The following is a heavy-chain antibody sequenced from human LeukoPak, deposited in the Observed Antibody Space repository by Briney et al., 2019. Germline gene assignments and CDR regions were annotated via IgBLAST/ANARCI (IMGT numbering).Heavy chain of an antibody. Sequence: PGGSLRLSCAASGFTFDTYSMNWVRQAPGKGLEWVSSISSSSSYIYYGDSVKGRFTISRDNAKNSLYMQMNSLRAEDTAVYYCARDSHKFDSSGYYPDAFDIWGQGTMVTVSS. CDR2: ISSSSSYI. V-gene: IGHV3-21*01. CDR1: GFTFDTYS. J-gene: IGHJ3*02. D-gene: IGHD3-22*01. CDR3: ARDSHKFDSSGYYPDAFDI.